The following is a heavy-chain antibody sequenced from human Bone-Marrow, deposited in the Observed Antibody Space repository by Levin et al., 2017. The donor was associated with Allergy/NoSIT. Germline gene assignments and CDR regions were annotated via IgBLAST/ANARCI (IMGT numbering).Heavy chain of an antibody. D-gene: IGHD3-10*01. CDR2: IYSGGST. Sequence: GESLKISCAASGFTVSNNYMRWVRQAPGKGLEWVSLIYSGGSTYYADSVKGRFTISRDKSKNTLYLQMNSLRVEDTAVYYCARGEISGVTGDYWGQGSLVTVSS. J-gene: IGHJ4*02. V-gene: IGHV3-53*01. CDR1: GFTVSNNY. CDR3: ARGEISGVTGDY.